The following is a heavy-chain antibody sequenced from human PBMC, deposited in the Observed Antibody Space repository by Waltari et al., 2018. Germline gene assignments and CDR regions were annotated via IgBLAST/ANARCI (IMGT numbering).Heavy chain of an antibody. CDR1: GGSVSNDF. CDR2: IYNSGRT. D-gene: IGHD4-17*01. V-gene: IGHV4-59*08. CDR3: AKFDYGDFLDHFFFDY. Sequence: QVQLQESGPGLVKPSETLSLTCTVSGGSVSNDFWSWVRQPPGKGLEWIGYIYNSGRTNYNPSLKSRVTISADTSKNQFSLKLNSVTAADTAIYYCAKFDYGDFLDHFFFDYWGQGTLVTVSS. J-gene: IGHJ4*02.